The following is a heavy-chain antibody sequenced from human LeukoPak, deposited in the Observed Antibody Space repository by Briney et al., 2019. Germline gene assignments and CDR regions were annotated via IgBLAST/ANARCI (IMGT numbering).Heavy chain of an antibody. CDR3: ARLETAAADNP. Sequence: SETLSLTCTVSGGSISSSSYYGGWIRQPPGKGLEWIGSIYYSGSTYYNPSLKSRVTISVDTSKNQFSLKLSPVTAADTAVYYCARLETAAADNPWGQGTLVTVSS. J-gene: IGHJ5*02. CDR1: GGSISSSSYY. D-gene: IGHD6-13*01. V-gene: IGHV4-39*01. CDR2: IYYSGST.